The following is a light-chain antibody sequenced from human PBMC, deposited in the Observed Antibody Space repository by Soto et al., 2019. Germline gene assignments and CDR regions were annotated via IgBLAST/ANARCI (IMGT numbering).Light chain of an antibody. CDR1: QSIRSF. CDR2: DAY. V-gene: IGKV1-5*01. J-gene: IGKJ4*01. Sequence: DIQMTQFPSTLSASVGDRVTITWGGSQSIRSFLASYQQKPGKAPKLLIYDAYSLESGVPSSFSGRRSATEFTLTIAGLQTPDFATYYCQQYESYYPLTFGGGTKVDIK. CDR3: QQYESYYPLT.